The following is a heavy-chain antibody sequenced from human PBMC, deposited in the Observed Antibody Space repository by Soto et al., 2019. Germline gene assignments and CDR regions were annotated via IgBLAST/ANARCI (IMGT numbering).Heavy chain of an antibody. CDR2: IIPIFGTA. CDR3: AREQIVVVPAAMFYYYYGMDV. J-gene: IGHJ6*02. Sequence: QVQLVQSGAEVKKPGSSVKVSCKASGGTFSSYAISWVRQAPGQGLEWMGGIIPIFGTANYAQKFQGRVTITADKSTSKDYMELSSLRSEDTAVYYCAREQIVVVPAAMFYYYYGMDVWGQGTTVTVSS. D-gene: IGHD2-2*01. V-gene: IGHV1-69*06. CDR1: GGTFSSYA.